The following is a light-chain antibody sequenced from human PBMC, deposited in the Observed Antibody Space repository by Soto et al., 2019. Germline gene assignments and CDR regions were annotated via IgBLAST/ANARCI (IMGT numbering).Light chain of an antibody. CDR1: QSISSNY. V-gene: IGKV3-20*01. CDR2: GAS. Sequence: EIVLTQSPGTLSLSPGERATLSCRASQSISSNYLAWYQQKPGQAPRLLIYGASNRATGIPDTFSGSESGTDFTLTISRLEPEDFAVYFCQQYAVSPWTFGQGTKVEIK. CDR3: QQYAVSPWT. J-gene: IGKJ1*01.